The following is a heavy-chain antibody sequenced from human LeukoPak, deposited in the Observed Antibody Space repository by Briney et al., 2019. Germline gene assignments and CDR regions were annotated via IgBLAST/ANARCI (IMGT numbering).Heavy chain of an antibody. CDR1: GGTFSSYA. CDR2: IIPIFGTA. Sequence: GASVKVSCKASGGTFSSYAISWVRQAPGQGLEWMGGIIPIFGTADYAQKFQGRVTITTDESTSTAYMELSSLRSEDTAVYYCARRGCGGDCRIPTLSWYFDLWGRGTLVTVSS. CDR3: ARRGCGGDCRIPTLSWYFDL. J-gene: IGHJ2*01. V-gene: IGHV1-69*05. D-gene: IGHD2-21*02.